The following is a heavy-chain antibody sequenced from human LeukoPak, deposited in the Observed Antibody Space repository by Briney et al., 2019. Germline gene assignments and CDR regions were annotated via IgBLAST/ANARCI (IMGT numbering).Heavy chain of an antibody. D-gene: IGHD6-13*01. V-gene: IGHV3-15*01. CDR2: IKSKAHGETT. Sequence: GGSLRLSCTASGLTLRDAYLRWVRQAPGKGLGWVGHIKSKAHGETTHIAAPVKGRFSISRDDSKNTVYLHMNGLRTEDTAMYFCTPGHYSNLWGQGTLVTVSS. CDR1: GLTLRDAY. J-gene: IGHJ5*02. CDR3: TPGHYSNL.